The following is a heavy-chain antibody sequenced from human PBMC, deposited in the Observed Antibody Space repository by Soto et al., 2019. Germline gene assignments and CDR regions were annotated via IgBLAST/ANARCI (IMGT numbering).Heavy chain of an antibody. J-gene: IGHJ5*02. CDR3: ARGRPGIAGVDP. CDR1: GGSISSSSYY. Sequence: SETLSLTCTVSGGSISSSSYYWGWIRQPPGKGLEWMGGIYYSGSTYFNPSLKSRVTISVDTSKNQFSLKLSSVTAADTAVYYCARGRPGIAGVDPWGQGTLVPVSS. D-gene: IGHD6-13*01. CDR2: IYYSGST. V-gene: IGHV4-39*01.